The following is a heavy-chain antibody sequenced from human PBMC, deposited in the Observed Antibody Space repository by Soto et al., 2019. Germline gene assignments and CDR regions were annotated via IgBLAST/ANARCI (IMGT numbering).Heavy chain of an antibody. J-gene: IGHJ4*02. Sequence: QVQLVQSGAELKKPGSSVNVSCAASGGTFKTYTINWVRQAPGQGLEWIGQIIPMYDSANYAQRFQGRVTISADKSTNIAYMELSGLRSEDTALYYCATWRTYSGSYCFDYWGQGTLVSASS. CDR3: ATWRTYSGSYCFDY. CDR2: IIPMYDSA. V-gene: IGHV1-69*06. CDR1: GGTFKTYT. D-gene: IGHD1-26*01.